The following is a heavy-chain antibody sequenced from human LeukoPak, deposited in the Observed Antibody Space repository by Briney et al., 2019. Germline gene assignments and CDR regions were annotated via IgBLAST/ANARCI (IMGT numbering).Heavy chain of an antibody. V-gene: IGHV3-7*04. D-gene: IGHD6-13*01. J-gene: IGHJ6*03. CDR2: IKQDGSEK. CDR1: GFTFSSYW. Sequence: GGSLRLSCAASGFTFSSYWMSWVRQAPGKGLEWVANIKQDGSEKYYVDSVKGRFTISRDNAKNSLYLQMNSLRAEDTAVYYCARGAAAGTGRYYYYYMDVWGKGTTVTVSS. CDR3: ARGAAAGTGRYYYYYMDV.